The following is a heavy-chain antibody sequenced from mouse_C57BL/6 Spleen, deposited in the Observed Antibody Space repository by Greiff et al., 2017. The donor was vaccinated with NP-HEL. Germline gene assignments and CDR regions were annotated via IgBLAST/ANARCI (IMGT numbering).Heavy chain of an antibody. CDR1: GYTFTDYY. J-gene: IGHJ2*01. CDR2: INPNNGGT. V-gene: IGHV1-26*01. CDR3: ARSGTGTGDFDY. D-gene: IGHD4-1*01. Sequence: VQLQQSGPELVKPGASVKISCKASGYTFTDYYMNWVKQSHGKSLEWIGDINPNNGGTSYNQKFKGKATLTVDKSSSTAYMELRSLTSEDSAVYYCARSGTGTGDFDYWGQGTTLTVSS.